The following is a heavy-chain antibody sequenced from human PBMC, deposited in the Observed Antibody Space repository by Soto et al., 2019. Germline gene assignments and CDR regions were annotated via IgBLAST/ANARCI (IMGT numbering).Heavy chain of an antibody. CDR1: GGSFSGYY. Sequence: SETLSLTCAVYGGSFSGYYWSWVRQPPGKGLEWIGEINHSGSTNYNPSLKSRVTISVDTSKNQFSLKLSSVTAADTAVYYCARLSSITMIVVVPLGFDYWGQGTLVTVSS. V-gene: IGHV4-34*01. CDR2: INHSGST. J-gene: IGHJ4*02. D-gene: IGHD3-22*01. CDR3: ARLSSITMIVVVPLGFDY.